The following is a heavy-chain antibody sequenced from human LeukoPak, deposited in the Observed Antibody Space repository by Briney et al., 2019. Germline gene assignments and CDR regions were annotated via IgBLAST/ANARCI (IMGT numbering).Heavy chain of an antibody. CDR2: ISYDGSNK. V-gene: IGHV3-30-3*01. Sequence: GGSLRLSCAASGFTFSSYAMHWVRQAPGKGLEWVAVISYDGSNKYYADSVKGRFTISRDNSKNTLYLQMNSLRAEDTAVYYCAREGSTMVRGVIGTLYYYYYMDVWGKGTTVTVSS. J-gene: IGHJ6*03. CDR1: GFTFSSYA. D-gene: IGHD3-10*01. CDR3: AREGSTMVRGVIGTLYYYYYMDV.